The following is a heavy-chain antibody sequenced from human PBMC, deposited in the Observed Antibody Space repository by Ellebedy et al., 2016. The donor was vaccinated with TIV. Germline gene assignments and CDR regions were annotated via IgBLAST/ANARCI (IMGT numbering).Heavy chain of an antibody. Sequence: ASVKVSCKAPGYTFTGYYMYWVRQAPGQGLEWMGWINPNSGGTNCAQKFQGRVTMTRDTSISTAYMELSRLRSDDTAVYYCARVHLFGWNDKGLDPWGQGTLVTVSS. D-gene: IGHD1-1*01. CDR3: ARVHLFGWNDKGLDP. J-gene: IGHJ5*02. CDR2: INPNSGGT. V-gene: IGHV1-2*02. CDR1: GYTFTGYY.